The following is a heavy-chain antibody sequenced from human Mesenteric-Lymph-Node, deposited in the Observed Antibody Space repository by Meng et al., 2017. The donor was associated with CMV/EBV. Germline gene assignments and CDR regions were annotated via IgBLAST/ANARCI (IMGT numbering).Heavy chain of an antibody. J-gene: IGHJ4*02. CDR3: ARVGNYGSGSYTSTYYFHY. V-gene: IGHV3-30*03. Sequence: GGSLRLSCAASGFTFRTYGMHWVRRAPGKGLEWVAAISYTGSDQYYADSVKGRFTISRDNYKNTLYLQMNSLRAEDTAMYYCARVGNYGSGSYTSTYYFHYWGQGTLVTVSS. CDR1: GFTFRTYG. D-gene: IGHD3-10*01. CDR2: ISYTGSDQ.